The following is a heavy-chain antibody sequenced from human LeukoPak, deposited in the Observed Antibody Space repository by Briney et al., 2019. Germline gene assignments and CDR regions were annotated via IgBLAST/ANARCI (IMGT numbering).Heavy chain of an antibody. D-gene: IGHD3-22*01. V-gene: IGHV4-34*01. Sequence: SETLSLTCAVYGGSFSGYYWSWIRHPPGKGLEWIGEINHSGSTNYNPSLKSRVTISVDTSKNQFSLKLSSVTAADTAVYYCARGASYYYDSSGASTVVDAFDIWGQGTMVTVSS. CDR3: ARGASYYYDSSGASTVVDAFDI. CDR2: INHSGST. CDR1: GGSFSGYY. J-gene: IGHJ3*02.